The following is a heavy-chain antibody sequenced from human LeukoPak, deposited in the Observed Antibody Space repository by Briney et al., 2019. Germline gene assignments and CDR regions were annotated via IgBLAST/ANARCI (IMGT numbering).Heavy chain of an antibody. V-gene: IGHV3-21*01. CDR3: ASLARDTATDY. J-gene: IGHJ4*02. D-gene: IGHD5-18*01. CDR1: GFTFSSYA. Sequence: GGSLRLSCAASGFTFSSYAMSWVRQAPGKGLEWVSSISSSSSYIYYADSVKGRFTISRDNAKNSLYLQMDSLRAEDTAVYYCASLARDTATDYWGQGTLVTVSS. CDR2: ISSSSSYI.